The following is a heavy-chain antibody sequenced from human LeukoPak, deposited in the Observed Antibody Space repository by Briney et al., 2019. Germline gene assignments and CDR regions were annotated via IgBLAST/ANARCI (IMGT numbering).Heavy chain of an antibody. CDR2: ISYDGSNK. Sequence: PGGSLRLSCAASGFTFSSYAMHWVRQAPGKGLEWVAVISYDGSNKYYADSVKGRFTISRDNSKNTLYLQMTSLRAEDTAVYYCARATLPYDFWSGDDAFDIWGQGTMVTVSS. CDR1: GFTFSSYA. CDR3: ARATLPYDFWSGDDAFDI. J-gene: IGHJ3*02. D-gene: IGHD3-3*01. V-gene: IGHV3-30-3*01.